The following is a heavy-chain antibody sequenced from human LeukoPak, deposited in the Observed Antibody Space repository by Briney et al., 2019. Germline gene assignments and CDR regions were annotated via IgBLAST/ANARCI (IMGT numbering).Heavy chain of an antibody. Sequence: SETLSLTCTVSGGPISSYYWSWIRQPPGKGLEWIGYIYYSGSTNYNPSLKSRVTISVDTSKNQFSLKLSSVTAADTAVYYCARARMVRGARFDPWGQGTLVTVSS. D-gene: IGHD3-10*01. CDR2: IYYSGST. CDR1: GGPISSYY. V-gene: IGHV4-59*01. J-gene: IGHJ5*02. CDR3: ARARMVRGARFDP.